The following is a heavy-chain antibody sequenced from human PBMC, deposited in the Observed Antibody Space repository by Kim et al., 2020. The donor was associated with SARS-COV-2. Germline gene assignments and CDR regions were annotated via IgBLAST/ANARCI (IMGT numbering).Heavy chain of an antibody. J-gene: IGHJ4*02. CDR1: GYTFTTSG. Sequence: ASVKVSCKASGYTFTTSGISWVRQAPGQEPEWMGWISGYNGVTIYAQRLQDRVTITSDTSTSTAYMDLRNLRSDDTAVYYCARGGGHNWPYYIDYWGQGTLVAVSS. V-gene: IGHV1-18*01. CDR2: ISGYNGVT. CDR3: ARGGGHNWPYYIDY. D-gene: IGHD1-1*01.